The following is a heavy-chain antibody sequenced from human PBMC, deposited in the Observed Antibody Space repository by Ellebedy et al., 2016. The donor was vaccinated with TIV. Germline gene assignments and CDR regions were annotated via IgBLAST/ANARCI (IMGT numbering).Heavy chain of an antibody. V-gene: IGHV4-4*07. CDR3: ARHGPQWFDAFDL. Sequence: PSETLSLTCTVSGVSITSHFWTWIRQPAGKGLEWIARLYPTGTTTHNPSFKSRVTVSRDTSKNQFSLKLNSVTAAATAVYFAARHGPQWFDAFDLWGPGTLVTVSS. CDR1: GVSITSHF. CDR2: LYPTGTT. D-gene: IGHD3-22*01. J-gene: IGHJ3*01.